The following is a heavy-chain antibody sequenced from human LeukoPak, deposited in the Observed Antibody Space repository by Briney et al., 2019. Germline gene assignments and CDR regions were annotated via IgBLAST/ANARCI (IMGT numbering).Heavy chain of an antibody. D-gene: IGHD4-11*01. V-gene: IGHV4-61*01. CDR2: IYYTGST. Sequence: SETLSLTCTVSGGSISSSNHYWSWIRQPPGKGLEWIGYIYYTGSTNYNPSLKSRVTISLDTSKNQFSLKLSSVTAADTAVYYCARVSYSNSGDNWFDPWGQGTLVTVSS. CDR3: ARVSYSNSGDNWFDP. J-gene: IGHJ5*02. CDR1: GGSISSSNHY.